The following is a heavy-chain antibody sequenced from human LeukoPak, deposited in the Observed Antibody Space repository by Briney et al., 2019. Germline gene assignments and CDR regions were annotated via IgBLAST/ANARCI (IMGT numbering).Heavy chain of an antibody. D-gene: IGHD4-11*01. CDR1: GYTFTSYG. Sequence: ASVKVSCKASGYTFTSYGISWVRQAPGQGLEWMGWISAYNGNTNYAQKLQGRVTMTTDTSTSTAYMELRSLRSDDTAVYYCARAGGHDYSDYMASYFDHWGQGTLVTVSS. CDR2: ISAYNGNT. CDR3: ARAGGHDYSDYMASYFDH. V-gene: IGHV1-18*01. J-gene: IGHJ4*02.